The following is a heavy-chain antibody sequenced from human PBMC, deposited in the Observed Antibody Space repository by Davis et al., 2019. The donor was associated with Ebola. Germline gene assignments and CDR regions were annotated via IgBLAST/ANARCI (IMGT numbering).Heavy chain of an antibody. D-gene: IGHD3-9*01. J-gene: IGHJ3*02. CDR1: GGTFTSYG. CDR2: ISAYNGNT. Sequence: AASVKVSCKASGGTFTSYGISWVRQAPGQGLEWMGWISAYNGNTNYAQKLQGRVTMTTDTSTSTAYMELRSLRSDDTAVYYCARDRSPRYFDWLPDAFDIWGQGTMVTVSS. V-gene: IGHV1-18*01. CDR3: ARDRSPRYFDWLPDAFDI.